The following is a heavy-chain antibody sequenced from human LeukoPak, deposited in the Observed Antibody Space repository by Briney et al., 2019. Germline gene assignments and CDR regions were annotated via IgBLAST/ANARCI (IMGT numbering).Heavy chain of an antibody. Sequence: EASVKVSCKASGYTFTSYAMNWVRQAPGQGLEWMGWINTNTGNPTYAQGFTGRFVFSLDTSVSTAYLQISSLKAEDTAVYYCARELHLYCSSTSCLSTDYWGQGTLVTVSS. CDR2: INTNTGNP. V-gene: IGHV7-4-1*02. D-gene: IGHD2-2*01. J-gene: IGHJ4*02. CDR1: GYTFTSYA. CDR3: ARELHLYCSSTSCLSTDY.